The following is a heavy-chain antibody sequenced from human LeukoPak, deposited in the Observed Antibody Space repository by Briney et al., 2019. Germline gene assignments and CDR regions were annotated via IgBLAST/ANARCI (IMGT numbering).Heavy chain of an antibody. CDR3: ARAQILKVRSAFDI. CDR1: GYTFTGYY. V-gene: IGHV1-2*02. D-gene: IGHD3-10*01. CDR2: INPNKGST. J-gene: IGHJ3*02. Sequence: GASAKVSCKTSGYTFTGYYMHCVRQAPGQRLEWMGWINPNKGSTNYAQKFQGRVTMTRDTSISTAYMELSSLISDDTAVYWCARAQILKVRSAFDIWGQGTMVTVSS.